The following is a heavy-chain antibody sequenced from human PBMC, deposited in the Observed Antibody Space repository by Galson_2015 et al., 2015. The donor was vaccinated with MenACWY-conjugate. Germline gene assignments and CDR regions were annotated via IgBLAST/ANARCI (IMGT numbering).Heavy chain of an antibody. J-gene: IGHJ4*02. V-gene: IGHV5-51*01. CDR1: GYTFTSNW. CDR3: ARQGFGSSSLDY. CDR2: IYPGGSDT. D-gene: IGHD6-6*01. Sequence: QSGAEVKKPGESLKISCKGSGYTFTSNWIGWVRQMPGKGLEWMGIIYPGGSDTRYTPSFQGHVTISADKSINNAYLQWGSLEASDTAMYYCARQGFGSSSLDYWGQGTLVTVSS.